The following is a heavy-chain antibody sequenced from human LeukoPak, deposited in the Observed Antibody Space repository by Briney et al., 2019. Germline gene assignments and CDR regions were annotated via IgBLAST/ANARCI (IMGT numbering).Heavy chain of an antibody. J-gene: IGHJ4*02. V-gene: IGHV3-30*03. CDR1: GFTFITYG. Sequence: GGSLRLSCAASGFTFITYGMHWVRQAPGKGLEWVAVISYDGSNKYYADSVKGRFTISRDNSKNTLYLQMNSLRAEDTAVYYCAGKEVLLWGPDYWGQGTLVTVSS. CDR2: ISYDGSNK. CDR3: AGKEVLLWGPDY. D-gene: IGHD3-10*01.